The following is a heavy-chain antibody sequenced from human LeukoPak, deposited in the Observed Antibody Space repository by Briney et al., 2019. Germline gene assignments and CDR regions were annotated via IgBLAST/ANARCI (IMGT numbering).Heavy chain of an antibody. V-gene: IGHV4-38-2*02. Sequence: EPSETLSLTCTVSGYSISSGYYWGWIRQPPGKGLEWIGSIYHSGSTYYNPSLKSRVTISVETSKNQFSLKVNSVTAADTAVYYCARPYDSSGYYAGAFDVWGQGTVVTVSS. J-gene: IGHJ3*01. CDR1: GYSISSGYY. CDR3: ARPYDSSGYYAGAFDV. CDR2: IYHSGST. D-gene: IGHD3-22*01.